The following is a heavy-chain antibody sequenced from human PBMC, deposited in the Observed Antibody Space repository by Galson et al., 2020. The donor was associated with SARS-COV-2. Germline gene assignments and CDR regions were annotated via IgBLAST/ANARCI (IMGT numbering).Heavy chain of an antibody. Sequence: GESLKISCAASGFTFTNAWMSWVRQAPGKGLEWVGRIKTKSNGGKTDYAAPVKGRTTISREDSKNTLYLQMNSLKIEDTGVYYCITWRYTDDAGDYWGQGTLVTVSA. CDR3: ITWRYTDDAGDY. J-gene: IGHJ4*02. CDR2: IKTKSNGGKT. CDR1: GFTFTNAW. D-gene: IGHD5-18*01. V-gene: IGHV3-15*01.